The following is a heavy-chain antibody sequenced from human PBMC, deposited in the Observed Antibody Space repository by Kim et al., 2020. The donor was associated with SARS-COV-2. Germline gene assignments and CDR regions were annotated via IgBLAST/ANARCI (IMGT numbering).Heavy chain of an antibody. CDR3: ASREVRNYGDYGAPRYYYYDGMDV. CDR2: IIPIFGTA. V-gene: IGHV1-69*13. J-gene: IGHJ6*02. Sequence: SVKVSCKASGGTFSSYAISWVRQAPGQGLEWMGGIIPIFGTANYAQKFQGRVTITADESTSTAYMELSSLRSEDTAVYYCASREVRNYGDYGAPRYYYYDGMDVWGQGTTVTVSS. CDR1: GGTFSSYA. D-gene: IGHD4-17*01.